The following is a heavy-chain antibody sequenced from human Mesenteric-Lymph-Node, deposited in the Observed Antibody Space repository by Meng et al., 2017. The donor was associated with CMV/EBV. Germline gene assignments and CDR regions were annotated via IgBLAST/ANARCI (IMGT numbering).Heavy chain of an antibody. CDR1: GFTFSSYA. CDR3: AKDLQRDTGYGMDV. D-gene: IGHD5-18*01. Sequence: GGSLRLSCAASGFTFSSYAMSWVRQAPGKGLEWVSVIYSGGGTTYYADSVKGRFTISRDNSKNTLYLQMNSLRAEDTAVYYCAKDLQRDTGYGMDVWGQGTTVTVSS. J-gene: IGHJ6*02. CDR2: IYSGGGTT. V-gene: IGHV3-23*03.